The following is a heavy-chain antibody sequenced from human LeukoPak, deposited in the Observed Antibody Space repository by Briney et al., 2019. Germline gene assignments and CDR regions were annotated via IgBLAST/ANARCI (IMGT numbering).Heavy chain of an antibody. CDR1: GYTFTSYD. V-gene: IGHV1-8*01. CDR2: MNPNSGNT. Sequence: GASVKVSCKASGYTFTSYDINWVRQATGQGLEWMGWMNPNSGNTGYAQKFQGRVTVTRNTSISTAYMELSSLRSEDTAVYYCARAPYSSRLYYMDVWGKGTTVTVSS. J-gene: IGHJ6*03. D-gene: IGHD6-13*01. CDR3: ARAPYSSRLYYMDV.